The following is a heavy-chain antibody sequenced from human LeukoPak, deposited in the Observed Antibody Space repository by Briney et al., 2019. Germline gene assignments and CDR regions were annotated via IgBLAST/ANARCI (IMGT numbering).Heavy chain of an antibody. Sequence: SETLSLTCTVSGGSISSSSYYWGWIRQPPGKGLEWIGSIYYSGSTYYNPSLKSRVTISVGTSKNQFSLKLSSVTAADTAVYYCARQPSGVISSYYGMDVWGQGTTVTVSS. V-gene: IGHV4-39*01. D-gene: IGHD3-10*01. CDR1: GGSISSSSYY. CDR2: IYYSGST. J-gene: IGHJ6*02. CDR3: ARQPSGVISSYYGMDV.